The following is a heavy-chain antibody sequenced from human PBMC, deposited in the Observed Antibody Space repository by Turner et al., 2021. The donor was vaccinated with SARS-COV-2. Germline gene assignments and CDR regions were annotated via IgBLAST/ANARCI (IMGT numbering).Heavy chain of an antibody. V-gene: IGHV4-39*01. Sequence: QLQLQESGPGLVKPSETLSLTCTVSGGSISSSSYYWGWIRQPPGKGLEWIGSIHYSGSTYYNPSLKSRVTISVDTSKNQFSLKLNSVTAADTAVYYCASPGGNSGWFFAYDIWGQGTMVTVSS. CDR3: ASPGGNSGWFFAYDI. CDR2: IHYSGST. D-gene: IGHD6-19*01. CDR1: GGSISSSSYY. J-gene: IGHJ3*02.